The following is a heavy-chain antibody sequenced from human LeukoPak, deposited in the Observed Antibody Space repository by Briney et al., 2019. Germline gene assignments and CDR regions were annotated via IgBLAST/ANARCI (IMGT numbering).Heavy chain of an antibody. CDR2: INTAGGT. D-gene: IGHD2/OR15-2a*01. CDR1: GFTFRSYD. CDR3: AREAFTDATGHYFSPLDM. Sequence: GGSLRLSCEASGFTFRSYDLHWVRQTAAKGLEWVSLINTAGGTFYSDSVRGRFTISRENAENSFYLRMNSLTADDTAVYYCAREAFTDATGHYFSPLDMWGQGTMVTVSS. V-gene: IGHV3-13*01. J-gene: IGHJ3*02.